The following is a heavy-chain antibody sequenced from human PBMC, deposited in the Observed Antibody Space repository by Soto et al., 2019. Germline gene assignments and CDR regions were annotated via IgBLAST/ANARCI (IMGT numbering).Heavy chain of an antibody. CDR3: ARVVVILSYFDY. J-gene: IGHJ4*02. D-gene: IGHD3-22*01. Sequence: SETLSLTCTVSGGSISSGDYYWSWIRQPPGKGLEWIGYIYYSGSTYYNPSLKSRVTISVDTSKNQFSLKLSSVTAADTAVYYCARVVVILSYFDYWGQGTLVTVSS. CDR1: GGSISSGDYY. CDR2: IYYSGST. V-gene: IGHV4-30-4*01.